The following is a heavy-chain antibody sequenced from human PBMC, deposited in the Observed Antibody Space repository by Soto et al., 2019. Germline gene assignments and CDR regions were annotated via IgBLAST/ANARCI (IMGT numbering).Heavy chain of an antibody. D-gene: IGHD6-19*01. V-gene: IGHV1-2*04. J-gene: IGHJ6*02. Sequence: ASVKVSCKASGYTFTGYYMHWVRQAPGQGLEWMGWINPNSGGTNYAQKFQGWVTMTRDTSISTAYMELSRLRSDDTAVYYCARDCPISIAVAPREGYGMDVWGQGTKVTVSS. CDR3: ARDCPISIAVAPREGYGMDV. CDR1: GYTFTGYY. CDR2: INPNSGGT.